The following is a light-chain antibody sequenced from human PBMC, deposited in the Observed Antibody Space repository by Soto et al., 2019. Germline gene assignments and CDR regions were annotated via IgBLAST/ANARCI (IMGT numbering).Light chain of an antibody. CDR1: QSVSKY. Sequence: ETVLTQSPPTLSLSPGEGATLSCRASQSVSKYLAWYQQKPGQAPRLLIYDASTRATGIPARFSGSGSGTDFTLTINSLEPEDFALYYYQQRSNWPPSFGGGTKVEIK. CDR2: DAS. J-gene: IGKJ4*01. V-gene: IGKV3-11*01. CDR3: QQRSNWPPS.